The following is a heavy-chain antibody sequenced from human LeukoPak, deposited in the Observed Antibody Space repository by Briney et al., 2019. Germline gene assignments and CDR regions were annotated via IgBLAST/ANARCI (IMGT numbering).Heavy chain of an antibody. CDR3: ARWMATVTTPDY. CDR2: INPNSGGT. V-gene: IGHV1-2*02. J-gene: IGHJ4*02. Sequence: ASVKVSCKASGGTFSSYAISWVRQAPGQGLEWMGRINPNSGGTNYAQKFQGRVTMTRDTSISTAYMELSRLRSDDTAVYYCARWMATVTTPDYWGQGTLVTVSS. CDR1: GGTFSSYA. D-gene: IGHD4-11*01.